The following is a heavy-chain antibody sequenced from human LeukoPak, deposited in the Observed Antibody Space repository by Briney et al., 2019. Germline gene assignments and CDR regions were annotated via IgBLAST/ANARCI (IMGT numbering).Heavy chain of an antibody. Sequence: SGPTLVNPTQTLTLTCTFSGFSLSTSGVGVGWIRQPPGKALEWLALIYWDDDKRYSPSLKSRLTITKDTSKNQVVLTMTNMDPVDTATYYCALPPDIVATITDRGGSYWGQETLVTVSS. CDR1: GFSLSTSGVG. J-gene: IGHJ4*02. V-gene: IGHV2-5*02. CDR3: ALPPDIVATITDRGGSY. CDR2: IYWDDDK. D-gene: IGHD5-12*01.